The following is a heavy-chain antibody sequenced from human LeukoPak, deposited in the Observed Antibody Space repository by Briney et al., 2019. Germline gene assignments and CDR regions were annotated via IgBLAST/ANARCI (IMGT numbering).Heavy chain of an antibody. V-gene: IGHV4-30-2*01. CDR3: ARGLAMVRGSNWFDP. J-gene: IGHJ5*02. D-gene: IGHD3-10*01. CDR2: IHLSGST. CDR1: GGSISSGGYS. Sequence: SQTLSLTCAVSGGSISSGGYSWSWIRQPPGKGLEWIGYIHLSGSTYYNPSLKSRVTISVDRSKNQFSLKLSSVTAADTAVYYCARGLAMVRGSNWFDPWGQGTLVTVSS.